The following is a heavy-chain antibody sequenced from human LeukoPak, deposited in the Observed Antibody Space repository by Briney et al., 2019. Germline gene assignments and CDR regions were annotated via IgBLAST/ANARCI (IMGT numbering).Heavy chain of an antibody. CDR1: GFTFSSYA. J-gene: IGHJ4*02. CDR3: GRYYYDSSGSKGGLDY. CDR2: ISGSGGST. D-gene: IGHD3-22*01. Sequence: SGGSLRLSCAASGFTFSSYAMSWVRQAPGKGLEWVSAISGSGGSTYYADSVKGRFTISRDNSKNTLYMQMNSLRAEDTGVYYCGRYYYDSSGSKGGLDYWGQGTLVTVSS. V-gene: IGHV3-23*01.